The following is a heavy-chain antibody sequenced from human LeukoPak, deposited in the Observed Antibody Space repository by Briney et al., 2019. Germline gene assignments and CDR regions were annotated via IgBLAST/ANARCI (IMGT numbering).Heavy chain of an antibody. CDR1: GGSISSSSYY. J-gene: IGHJ4*02. CDR2: IYYSGST. D-gene: IGHD6-13*01. CDR3: AKEAADGTSFDF. Sequence: SSETLSLTCAVSGGSISSSSYYWGWIRQPPGKGLEWIGSIYYSGSTYYNPSLKSRVTISVDTSKNQFSLKVSSVTAADTAVYYCAKEAADGTSFDFWGQGTLVTVSS. V-gene: IGHV4-39*07.